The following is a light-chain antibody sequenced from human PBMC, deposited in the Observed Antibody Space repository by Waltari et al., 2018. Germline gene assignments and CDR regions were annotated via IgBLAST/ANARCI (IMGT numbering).Light chain of an antibody. V-gene: IGLV2-23*02. CDR1: SSDDGGYNY. J-gene: IGLJ2*01. CDR2: DVS. Sequence: QSALTQPASVSGSPGQSITISCTGTSSDDGGYNYVSWYQQHPGKAPKLMIYDVSKRPSGVSNRFSGSKSGNTASLTISGLQAEDEADYYCCSYAGSSTLVFGGGTKLTVL. CDR3: CSYAGSSTLV.